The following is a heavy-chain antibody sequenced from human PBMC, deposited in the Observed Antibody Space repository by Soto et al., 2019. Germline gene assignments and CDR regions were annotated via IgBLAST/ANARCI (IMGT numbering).Heavy chain of an antibody. V-gene: IGHV1-18*04. J-gene: IGHJ6*02. CDR1: GYTFTSYG. Sequence: ASVKVSCKASGYTFTSYGISWVRQAPGQGLEWMGWISAYNGNTNYAQKLQGRVTMTTDTSTSTAYMELRSLRSDDTAVYYCAREGPGDCSSTSCSSPPYYYYGMDVWGQGTTVTVSS. CDR3: AREGPGDCSSTSCSSPPYYYYGMDV. D-gene: IGHD2-2*01. CDR2: ISAYNGNT.